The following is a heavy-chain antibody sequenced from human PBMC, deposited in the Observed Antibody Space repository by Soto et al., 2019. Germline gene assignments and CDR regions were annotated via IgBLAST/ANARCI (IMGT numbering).Heavy chain of an antibody. CDR3: ARHLQTMVLGVITWYYYDGMDV. CDR1: GGSISSSSYY. CDR2: IYYSGST. Sequence: PSETLSLTCTVSGGSISSSSYYWGWIRQPPGKGLEWIGSIYYSGSTYYNPSLKSRVTISVDTSKNQFSLKLSSVTAADTAVYYCARHLQTMVLGVITWYYYDGMDVWSRGTTVTVSS. J-gene: IGHJ6*02. V-gene: IGHV4-39*01. D-gene: IGHD3-10*01.